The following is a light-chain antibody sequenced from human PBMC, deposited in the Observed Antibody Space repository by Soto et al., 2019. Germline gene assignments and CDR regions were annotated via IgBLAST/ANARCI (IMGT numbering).Light chain of an antibody. CDR2: SNT. V-gene: IGLV1-47*02. J-gene: IGLJ1*01. CDR1: NSNIGIND. CDR3: SSYTSSSTLV. Sequence: QSVLTQPPSASGTPGQRVTISCSGSNSNIGINDVYWYQQLPGTAPKFLIYSNTKRPSGVPDRFSGSKSGTSASLAISGLRSEDEADYYCSSYTSSSTLVFGTGTKLTVL.